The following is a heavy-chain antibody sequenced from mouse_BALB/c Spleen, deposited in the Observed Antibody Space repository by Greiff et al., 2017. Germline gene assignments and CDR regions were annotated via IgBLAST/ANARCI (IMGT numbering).Heavy chain of an antibody. J-gene: IGHJ1*01. CDR1: GFSLTSYG. CDR3: ARSNGYDRCFDV. V-gene: IGHV2-9*02. Sequence: VKLMESGPGLVAPSQSLSITCTVSGFSLTSYGVHWVRQPPGKGLEWLGVIWAGGSTNYNSALMSRLSISKDNSKSQVFLKMNSLQTDDTAMYYCARSNGYDRCFDVWGAGTTVTVSS. CDR2: IWAGGST. D-gene: IGHD2-2*01.